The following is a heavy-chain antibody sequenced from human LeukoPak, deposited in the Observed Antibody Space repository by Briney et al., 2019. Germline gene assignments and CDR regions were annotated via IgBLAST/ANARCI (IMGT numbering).Heavy chain of an antibody. CDR1: GGSISSSSYY. V-gene: IGHV4-39*07. D-gene: IGHD7-27*01. Sequence: SETLSLTCTVSGGSISSSSYYWGWIRQPPGKGLVWIGCIYHSGSTYYNPSLKSRLTISVDTSKNQFSLKLSSVTAADTAVYYCARVNWVNDYWGQGTLVTVSS. J-gene: IGHJ4*02. CDR3: ARVNWVNDY. CDR2: IYHSGST.